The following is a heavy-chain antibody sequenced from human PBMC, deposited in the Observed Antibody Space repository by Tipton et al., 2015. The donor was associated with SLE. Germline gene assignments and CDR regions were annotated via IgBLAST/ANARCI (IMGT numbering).Heavy chain of an antibody. D-gene: IGHD6-19*01. Sequence: LRLSCAVSGYSISSGYYWGWIRQPPGKGLEWIGSIYHSGSTYYNPSLKSRVTISVDTSKNQFSLKLSSVTAADTAVYYCARGNQIAVAGAFDIWGQGTMVTVSS. CDR1: GYSISSGYY. J-gene: IGHJ3*02. V-gene: IGHV4-38-2*01. CDR2: IYHSGST. CDR3: ARGNQIAVAGAFDI.